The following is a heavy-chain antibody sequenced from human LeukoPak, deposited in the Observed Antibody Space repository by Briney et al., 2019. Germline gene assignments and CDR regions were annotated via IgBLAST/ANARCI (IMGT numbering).Heavy chain of an antibody. D-gene: IGHD3-16*01. CDR3: ARTFGGATAYGMDV. CDR1: GYTFINYG. Sequence: ASVKVSCKASGYTFINYGITWVRQAPGQGLEWMGWISVDSGNTEYGQKFQGRVTMSTDTSATTAYMVLRSPRSDDTAVYFCARTFGGATAYGMDVWGQGTTVTVSS. V-gene: IGHV1-18*01. CDR2: ISVDSGNT. J-gene: IGHJ6*02.